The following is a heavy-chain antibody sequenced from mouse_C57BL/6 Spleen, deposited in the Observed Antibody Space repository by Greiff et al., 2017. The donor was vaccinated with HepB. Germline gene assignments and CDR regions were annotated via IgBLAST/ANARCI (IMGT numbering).Heavy chain of an antibody. CDR2: IHPNSGST. D-gene: IGHD5-1-1*01. V-gene: IGHV1-64*01. CDR3: GRRDVKYDKYHYYAMDY. CDR1: GYTFTSYW. J-gene: IGHJ4*01. Sequence: QVQLQQPGAELVKPGASVKLSCKASGYTFTSYWMHWVKQRPGQGLEWIGMIHPNSGSTNYNEKFKSKATLTVDKSSSTAYMQLSNLTSEDSSVYYCGRRDVKYDKYHYYAMDYWGQGTSVTVSS.